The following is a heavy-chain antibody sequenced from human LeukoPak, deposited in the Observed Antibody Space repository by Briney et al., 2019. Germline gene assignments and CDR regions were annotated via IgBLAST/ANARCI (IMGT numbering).Heavy chain of an antibody. CDR3: ARGAEMAFDY. J-gene: IGHJ4*02. V-gene: IGHV3-7*01. CDR1: GFIFSTYW. CDR2: INEDGREE. Sequence: GGSLRLSCVGSGFIFSTYWMAWVRQAPGKGPEWVANINEDGREERYVDSVKGRFTISRDNGKNSLYLQMNSLRAEDTAVYYCARGAEMAFDYWGQGTLVAVSS. D-gene: IGHD5-24*01.